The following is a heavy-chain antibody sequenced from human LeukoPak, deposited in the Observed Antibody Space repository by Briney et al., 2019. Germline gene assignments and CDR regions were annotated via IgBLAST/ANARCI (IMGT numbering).Heavy chain of an antibody. Sequence: GASVKVSCKASGYTFTGYYMHWVRQAPGQGLEWMGWINPNSGGTNYAQKFQGRVTMTRDTSISTAYMELSRLRSDDTAVYYCAINPSFSGWVHYYYMDVWGKGATVTISS. CDR2: INPNSGGT. J-gene: IGHJ6*03. D-gene: IGHD6-19*01. V-gene: IGHV1-2*02. CDR1: GYTFTGYY. CDR3: AINPSFSGWVHYYYMDV.